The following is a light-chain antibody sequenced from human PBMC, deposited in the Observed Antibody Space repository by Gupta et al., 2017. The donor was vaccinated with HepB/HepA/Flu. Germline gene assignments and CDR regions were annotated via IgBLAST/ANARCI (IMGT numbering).Light chain of an antibody. CDR1: QSVSSN. V-gene: IGKV3-15*01. Sequence: EIVMTQSPATLSVSPGERATLSCRASQSVSSNLAWYQQKPGQAPRLLIYGASTRATGIPARFSGSGSGTEFTLTISSLQSEDFAVYYCQQYNNWPPDTFRGGAKVEIK. CDR2: GAS. J-gene: IGKJ4*01. CDR3: QQYNNWPPDT.